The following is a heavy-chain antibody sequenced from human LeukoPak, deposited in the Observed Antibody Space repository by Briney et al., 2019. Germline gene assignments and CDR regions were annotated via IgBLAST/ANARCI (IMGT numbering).Heavy chain of an antibody. CDR2: IYHSGST. J-gene: IGHJ4*02. V-gene: IGHV4-4*02. Sequence: SGTLSLTCAVSGGSISSSNWWSWVRQPPGKGLEWIGEIYHSGSTNYNPSLKSRVTISVDKSKNQFSLKLSSVTAADTAVYYCARLCGNYQNYFDYWGQGTLVTVSS. CDR1: GGSISSSNW. D-gene: IGHD1-26*01. CDR3: ARLCGNYQNYFDY.